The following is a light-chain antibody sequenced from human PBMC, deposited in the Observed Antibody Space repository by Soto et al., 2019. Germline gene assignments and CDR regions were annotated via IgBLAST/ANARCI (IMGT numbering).Light chain of an antibody. Sequence: EIVLTQSPGTLSLSPGERASLSCRASQRVSSNYLAWFQQKPGQAPRLLIYGASNRATDIPARFSGSGSGTDFTLTISNLEPEDFAVYYCQQHSHWPPWTFGQGTKVDIK. CDR3: QQHSHWPPWT. CDR1: QRVSSNY. V-gene: IGKV3-11*01. CDR2: GAS. J-gene: IGKJ1*01.